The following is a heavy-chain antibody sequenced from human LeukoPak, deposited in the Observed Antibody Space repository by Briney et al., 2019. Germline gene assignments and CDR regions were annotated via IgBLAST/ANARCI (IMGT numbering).Heavy chain of an antibody. CDR1: GFTFSTYT. D-gene: IGHD3-10*02. J-gene: IGHJ6*04. CDR2: ITTTSKTK. CDR3: AELGITMIGGV. V-gene: IGHV3-48*04. Sequence: GGSLRLSCAASGFTFSTYTMNWVRQAPGKGLEWVSYITTTSKTKLYADSVKGRFTISRDNAKNSLYLQMNSLRAEDTAVYYCAELGITMIGGVWGKGTTVTISS.